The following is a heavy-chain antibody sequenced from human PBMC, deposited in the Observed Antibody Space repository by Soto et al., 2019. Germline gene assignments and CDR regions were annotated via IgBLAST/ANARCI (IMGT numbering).Heavy chain of an antibody. J-gene: IGHJ6*02. Sequence: PSETLSLTCAVSGDSMSSTYWWTWVRQPPEKGLEWIGYIYYSGSTYYNPSLKSRVTISVDTSKNQFSLKLSSVTAADTAVYYCAASCVGCGGFNYYGMDVWGQGTTVTVSS. D-gene: IGHD2-21*01. CDR2: IYYSGST. CDR3: AASCVGCGGFNYYGMDV. CDR1: GDSMSSTYW. V-gene: IGHV4-31*11.